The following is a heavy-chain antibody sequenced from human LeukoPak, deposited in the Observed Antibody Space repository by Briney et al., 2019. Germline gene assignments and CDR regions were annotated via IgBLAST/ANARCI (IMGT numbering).Heavy chain of an antibody. Sequence: PGGSPRLSCAASGFIFSSYQMNWVRQAPGKGLAWVSHISTSGNTIYYADSVKGRFTISRDNAKNSLYLQMNSLRAEDTAIYYCVGAGFDYWGQGTLVTVSS. CDR1: GFIFSSYQ. J-gene: IGHJ4*02. D-gene: IGHD3-10*01. CDR3: VGAGFDY. V-gene: IGHV3-48*03. CDR2: ISTSGNTI.